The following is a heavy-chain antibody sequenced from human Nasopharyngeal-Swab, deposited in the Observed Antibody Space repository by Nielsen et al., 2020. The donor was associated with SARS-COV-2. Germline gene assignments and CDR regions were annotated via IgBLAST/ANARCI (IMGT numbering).Heavy chain of an antibody. V-gene: IGHV1-58*01. CDR2: IVVGSGNT. Sequence: SVKVSCKASGSTFTSSAVQWVRQARGQRLEWIGWIVVGSGNTNYAQKFQERVTITRDMSTSTAYMELSSLRSEDTAVYYCAASPNYYDSSGYPFDIWGQRTMVTVSS. D-gene: IGHD3-22*01. CDR1: GSTFTSSA. CDR3: AASPNYYDSSGYPFDI. J-gene: IGHJ3*02.